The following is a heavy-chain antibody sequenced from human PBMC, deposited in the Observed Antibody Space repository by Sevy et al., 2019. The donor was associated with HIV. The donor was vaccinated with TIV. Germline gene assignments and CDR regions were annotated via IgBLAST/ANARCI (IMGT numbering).Heavy chain of an antibody. D-gene: IGHD2-8*01. V-gene: IGHV3-23*01. CDR2: LSFGCGEI. J-gene: IGHJ4*02. CDR3: AREGCTKPHDY. Sequence: GGSLRLSCAASEFTFSKYSRSWVRQSPGKGLEWVSTLSFGCGEINYADSVKGRFTISRDNSKSSVYLQMNNLRPEDTAVYYCAREGCTKPHDYWGQGTLVTVSS. CDR1: EFTFSKYS.